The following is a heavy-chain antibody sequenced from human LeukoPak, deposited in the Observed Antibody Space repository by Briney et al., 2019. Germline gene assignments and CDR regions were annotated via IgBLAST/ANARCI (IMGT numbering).Heavy chain of an antibody. CDR3: ACRDLTSTWSFP. Sequence: GESLKISCQGFGYSFTSYWIGWVRQMPGKGMEWMGVIYPGDSRIRYNPSFQGQVTISVDKSISTAYLQWVSLKASDTAMYYCACRDLTSTWSFPWGQGTLITVSS. J-gene: IGHJ5*02. CDR1: GYSFTSYW. D-gene: IGHD6-13*01. CDR2: IYPGDSRI. V-gene: IGHV5-51*01.